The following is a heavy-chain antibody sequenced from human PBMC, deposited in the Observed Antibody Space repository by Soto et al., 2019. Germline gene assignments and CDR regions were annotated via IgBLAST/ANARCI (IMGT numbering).Heavy chain of an antibody. J-gene: IGHJ6*02. Sequence: GASVKVSCKASGYTFTSYAMHWVRQAPGQRLEWMGWINAGNGNTKYSQKIQGKITITRDTSVSTANMEKNSMRSENKAVNYYGSSYTNYALIDYYYYGMDVWGQGTTVTV. CDR3: GSSYTNYALIDYYYYGMDV. CDR1: GYTFTSYA. D-gene: IGHD4-4*01. CDR2: INAGNGNT. V-gene: IGHV1-3*01.